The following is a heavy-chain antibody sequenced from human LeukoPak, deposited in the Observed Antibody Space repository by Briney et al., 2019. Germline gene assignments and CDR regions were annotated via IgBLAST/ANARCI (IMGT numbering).Heavy chain of an antibody. CDR3: ARHGEYYFDY. J-gene: IGHJ4*02. CDR1: GGSFSGYY. Sequence: SETLSLTCAVYGGSFSGYYWSWIRQPPGKGLEWIGQISRRGNTNYNPSLKSRVTISVDTSKNQLSLKLSTVTAADKALYYCARHGEYYFDYWGQGTLVTVSS. CDR2: ISRRGNT. D-gene: IGHD3-10*01. V-gene: IGHV4-34*01.